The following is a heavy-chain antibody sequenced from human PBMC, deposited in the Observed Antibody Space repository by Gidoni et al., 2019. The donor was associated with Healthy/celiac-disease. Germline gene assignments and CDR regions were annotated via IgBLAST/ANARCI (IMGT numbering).Heavy chain of an antibody. CDR1: GGTFSSYT. CDR3: ARARLVPQYYFDY. CDR2: IIPILGIA. V-gene: IGHV1-69*02. D-gene: IGHD3-9*01. Sequence: QVQLVQSGAEVKKPGSSEKVSCKASGGTFSSYTISWVRQAPGQGLEWMGRIIPILGIANYAQKFQGRVTITADKSTSTAYMELSSLRSEDTAVYYCARARLVPQYYFDYWGQGTLVTVSS. J-gene: IGHJ4*02.